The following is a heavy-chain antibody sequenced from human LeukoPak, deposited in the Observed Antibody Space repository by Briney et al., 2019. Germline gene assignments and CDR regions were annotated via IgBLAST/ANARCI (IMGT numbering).Heavy chain of an antibody. D-gene: IGHD6-19*01. CDR3: VKSGGYGLIDY. CDR1: GYSIDNGYY. V-gene: IGHV4-38-2*02. CDR2: IYHSGTT. Sequence: SETLSLTCTVSGYSIDNGYYWGWIRQPPGKGLEWIGSIYHSGTTYYNPSLKSRVTISVDMSKNQFSLRLSSVTAADTAMYYCVKSGGYGLIDYWGQGTLVTVSS. J-gene: IGHJ4*02.